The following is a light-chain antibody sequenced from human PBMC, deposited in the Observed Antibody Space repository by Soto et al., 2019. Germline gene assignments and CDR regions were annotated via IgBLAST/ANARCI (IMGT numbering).Light chain of an antibody. CDR3: QQYNSYPGT. CDR2: DAS. J-gene: IGKJ1*01. Sequence: DIQMTQSASTLSASVGDRVTITCRASQSISSWLAWYQQKPGKAPKLLIYDASSLESGVPSRFSGSGSGTDFTLTISSLQPDDFATYYCQQYNSYPGTFGQGTKVEIK. CDR1: QSISSW. V-gene: IGKV1-5*01.